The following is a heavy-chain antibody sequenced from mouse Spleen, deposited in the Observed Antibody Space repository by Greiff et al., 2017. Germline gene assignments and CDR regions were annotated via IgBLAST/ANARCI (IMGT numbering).Heavy chain of an antibody. CDR3: ARHGGGNGYAMDY. CDR2: ISSGGGNT. D-gene: IGHD2-1*01. J-gene: IGHJ4*01. CDR1: GFTFSSYA. V-gene: IGHV5-9-3*01. Sequence: EVQLVESGGGLVKLGGSLKLSCAASGFTFSSYAMSWVRQTPEKRLEWVATISSGGGNTYYPDSVKGRFTISRDNAKNTLYLQMSSLKSEDTAMYYCARHGGGNGYAMDYWGQGTSVTVSS.